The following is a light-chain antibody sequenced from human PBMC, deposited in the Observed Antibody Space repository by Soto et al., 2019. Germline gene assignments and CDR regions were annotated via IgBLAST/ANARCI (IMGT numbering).Light chain of an antibody. CDR3: SSYSRSNTPVV. Sequence: QSALAQPTSVSGSPGQSIAISCTGTSSDVGGYNYVSWHQQHPGKAPKVLISVVSNRPSGVSNRFAGSKSGNTASLTISGLQAEDEGDYYCSSYSRSNTPVVFGGGTKLTVL. V-gene: IGLV2-14*01. J-gene: IGLJ2*01. CDR2: VVS. CDR1: SSDVGGYNY.